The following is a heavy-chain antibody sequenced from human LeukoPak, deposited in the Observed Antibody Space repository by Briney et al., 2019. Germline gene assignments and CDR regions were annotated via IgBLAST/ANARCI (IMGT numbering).Heavy chain of an antibody. Sequence: NPSETLSLTCTVSGGSISSYYWSWIRQPPGKGLEWIGYIYYSGSTNYNPSLKSRVTISVDTSKNQFSLKLSSVTAADTAVYYCARVNSSSWYGYYYYYMDVWGKGTTVTVSS. V-gene: IGHV4-59*01. CDR1: GGSISSYY. CDR3: ARVNSSSWYGYYYYYMDV. J-gene: IGHJ6*03. CDR2: IYYSGST. D-gene: IGHD6-13*01.